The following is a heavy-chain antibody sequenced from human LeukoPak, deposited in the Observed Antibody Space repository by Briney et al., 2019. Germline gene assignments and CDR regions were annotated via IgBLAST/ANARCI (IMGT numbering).Heavy chain of an antibody. CDR3: AREGTSTVGNYYYYMDV. Sequence: ASVKVSCKAPGYTFTSYDINWVRQATGQGLEWMGWMNPNSGNTGYAQKFQGRVTITRNTSISTAYMELSSLGSEDTAVYYCAREGTSTVGNYYYYMDVWGKGTTVTVSS. D-gene: IGHD4-11*01. J-gene: IGHJ6*03. CDR1: GYTFTSYD. CDR2: MNPNSGNT. V-gene: IGHV1-8*03.